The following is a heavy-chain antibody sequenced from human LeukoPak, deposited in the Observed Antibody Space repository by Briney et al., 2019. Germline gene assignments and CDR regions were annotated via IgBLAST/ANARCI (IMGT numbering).Heavy chain of an antibody. CDR2: IIPIFGTA. D-gene: IGHD3-22*01. J-gene: IGHJ4*02. Sequence: ASVKVSCKASGGTFSSYAISWVRQAPGQGLEWMGRIIPIFGTANYAQKFQGRVTITTDESTSTAYMELSRLRSEDTAVYYCAGGSGYYYPLDYWGQGTLVTVSS. CDR3: AGGSGYYYPLDY. CDR1: GGTFSSYA. V-gene: IGHV1-69*05.